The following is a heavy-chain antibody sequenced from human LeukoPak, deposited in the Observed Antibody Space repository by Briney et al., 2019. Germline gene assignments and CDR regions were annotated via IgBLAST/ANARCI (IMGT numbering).Heavy chain of an antibody. V-gene: IGHV3-23*01. CDR1: GFTFSSYA. D-gene: IGHD3-10*01. CDR3: AKDLTLLWFGELFSDAFDI. Sequence: GGSLRLSCAASGFTFSSYAMSWVRQAPGKGLEWVSAISGSGGSTYYADSVKGRFTISRDNSKNTLYLQMSSLRAEDTAVYYCAKDLTLLWFGELFSDAFDIWGQGTMVTVSS. J-gene: IGHJ3*02. CDR2: ISGSGGST.